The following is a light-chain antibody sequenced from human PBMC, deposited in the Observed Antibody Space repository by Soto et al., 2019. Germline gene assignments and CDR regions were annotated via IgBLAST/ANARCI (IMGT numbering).Light chain of an antibody. V-gene: IGLV2-14*01. CDR2: EVS. Sequence: QLVLTQPASVSGSPGQSITISCTGTSSDIGGYNYVSWYQKHPGKAPKLMIYEVSNRPSGVSNRFSGSKSGNTASLTISGLQAEDEADYYCSSYTSSSTLVFGGGTKLTVL. CDR3: SSYTSSSTLV. J-gene: IGLJ2*01. CDR1: SSDIGGYNY.